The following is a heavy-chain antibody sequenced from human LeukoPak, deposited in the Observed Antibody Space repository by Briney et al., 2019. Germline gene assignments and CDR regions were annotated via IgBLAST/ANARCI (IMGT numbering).Heavy chain of an antibody. CDR1: GFTFDDSG. CDR3: ARNVTDCSSGSCYKMDY. J-gene: IGHJ4*02. Sequence: GGSLRLSCAASGFTFDDSGMSWVRQAPGKGLEWVSGINWNGGSTVYADSVKGRFTISRDNAKNSLYLQMNSLRVEDTALYYCARNVTDCSSGSCYKMDYWGQGTLVTVSS. V-gene: IGHV3-20*04. D-gene: IGHD2-15*01. CDR2: INWNGGST.